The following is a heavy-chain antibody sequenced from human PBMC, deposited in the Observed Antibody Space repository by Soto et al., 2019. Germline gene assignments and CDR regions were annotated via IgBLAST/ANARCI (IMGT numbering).Heavy chain of an antibody. CDR1: GGSFSGYY. CDR3: ARRSILWFGDLPLWFDP. D-gene: IGHD3-10*01. V-gene: IGHV4-34*01. Sequence: SETLSLTCAVYGGSFSGYYWSWIRQPPGKGLEWIGEINHSGSTNYNPSLKSRVTISLDTSKNQFSLKLSSVTAADTAVYYCARRSILWFGDLPLWFDPWGQGTLVT. J-gene: IGHJ5*02. CDR2: INHSGST.